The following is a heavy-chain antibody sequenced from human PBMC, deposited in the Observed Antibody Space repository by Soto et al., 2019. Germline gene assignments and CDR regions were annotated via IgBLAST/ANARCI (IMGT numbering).Heavy chain of an antibody. CDR2: IYYSGST. Sequence: ASETLSLTCTVSGGSISSGDYYWSWIRQPPGKGLEWIGYIYYSGSTYYNPSLKSRVTISVDTSKNQFSLKLSSVTAADTAVYYCAREGYMVTAKYYGMDVWGQGTTVTVSS. V-gene: IGHV4-30-4*01. CDR3: AREGYMVTAKYYGMDV. D-gene: IGHD2-21*02. CDR1: GGSISSGDYY. J-gene: IGHJ6*02.